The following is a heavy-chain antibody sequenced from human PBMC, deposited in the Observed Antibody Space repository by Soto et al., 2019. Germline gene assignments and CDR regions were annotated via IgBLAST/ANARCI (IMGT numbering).Heavy chain of an antibody. D-gene: IGHD2-8*01. CDR2: INHSGST. J-gene: IGHJ5*02. CDR3: AYRLISVYAFDP. V-gene: IGHV4-34*01. Sequence: PSETLSLTCAVYGGSFSGYYWSWIRQPPGKGLEWIGEINHSGSTNYNPSLKSRVTISVDTSKNQFSLKLSSVTAADTAVYYCAYRLISVYAFDPWGQGTLVTVSS. CDR1: GGSFSGYY.